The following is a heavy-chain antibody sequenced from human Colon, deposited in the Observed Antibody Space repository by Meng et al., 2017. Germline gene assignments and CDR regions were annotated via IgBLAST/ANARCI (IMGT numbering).Heavy chain of an antibody. D-gene: IGHD3-16*01. Sequence: QVQLVQSGAEVKKPGASVKVSCKASGYPFSSSGISWVRQAPGQGLEWMGWVSVYTTNYARKFQDRVAMTTDTSTSTAYMELRSLRSDDTAVYYCARTPFGGAVGTIGNWFDPWGQGTLVTVSS. CDR3: ARTPFGGAVGTIGNWFDP. J-gene: IGHJ5*02. CDR1: GYPFSSSG. V-gene: IGHV1-18*01. CDR2: VSVYTT.